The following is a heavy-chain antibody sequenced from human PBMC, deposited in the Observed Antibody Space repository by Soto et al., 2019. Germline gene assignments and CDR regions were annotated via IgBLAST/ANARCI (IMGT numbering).Heavy chain of an antibody. CDR3: AIAYASSMTYFDY. J-gene: IGHJ4*02. CDR1: GFNFSSFA. V-gene: IGHV3-30-3*01. D-gene: IGHD6-19*01. Sequence: QVQLVESGGGVVQPGRSLRLSCAASGFNFSSFAIHWVRQAPGKGLEWVSRISYDGSNKYYADYVKGRFTISRDNSKNTLYLQMNSLRAEDTAVYYCAIAYASSMTYFDYWGQGTLVTVSS. CDR2: ISYDGSNK.